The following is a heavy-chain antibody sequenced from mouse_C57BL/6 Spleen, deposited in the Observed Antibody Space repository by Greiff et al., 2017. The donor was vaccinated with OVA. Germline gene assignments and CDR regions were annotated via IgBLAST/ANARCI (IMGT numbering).Heavy chain of an antibody. J-gene: IGHJ1*03. Sequence: EVKVVESEGGLVQPGSSMKLSCTASGFTFSDYYMAWVRQVPEKGLEWVANINYDGSSTYYLDSLKSRFIISRDNAKNILYLQMSSLKSEDTATYYCARGYYGFAWYFDVWGTGTTVTVSS. D-gene: IGHD1-2*01. CDR3: ARGYYGFAWYFDV. CDR2: INYDGSST. CDR1: GFTFSDYY. V-gene: IGHV5-16*01.